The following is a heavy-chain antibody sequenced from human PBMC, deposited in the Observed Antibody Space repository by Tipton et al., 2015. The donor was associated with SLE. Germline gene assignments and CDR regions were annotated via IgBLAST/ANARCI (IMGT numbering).Heavy chain of an antibody. D-gene: IGHD3-10*01. J-gene: IGHJ4*02. CDR1: GGSFSGYY. CDR2: INHSGST. V-gene: IGHV4-34*01. Sequence: TLSLTCAVYGGSFSGYYWSWIRQPPGKGLEWIGEINHSGSTNYNPSLKSRVTISVDTSKNQFSLKLSSVTAADTAVYYCARGERGGYYFDYWGQGTLVTVSS. CDR3: ARGERGGYYFDY.